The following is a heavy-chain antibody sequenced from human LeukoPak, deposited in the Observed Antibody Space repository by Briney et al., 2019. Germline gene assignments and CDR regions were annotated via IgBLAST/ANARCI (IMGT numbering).Heavy chain of an antibody. V-gene: IGHV4-30-2*06. D-gene: IGHD3-16*01. J-gene: IGHJ4*02. CDR1: GASITTGAYY. Sequence: SQTLSLTCTVSGASITTGAYYWTYIRQSPGKDLEWIGYIYHGGSTYYNPSLKSRVTISVDKSKNQFSLKLSSETAADTAVYYCARVTYYYFDYWGQGTLVTVSS. CDR3: ARVTYYYFDY. CDR2: IYHGGST.